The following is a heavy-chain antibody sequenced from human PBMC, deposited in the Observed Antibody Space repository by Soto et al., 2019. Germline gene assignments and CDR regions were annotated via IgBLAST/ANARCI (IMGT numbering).Heavy chain of an antibody. Sequence: GESLKICWRGSGYSFTSYWISWVRQMPGKGLEWMGRIDPSDSYTNYSPSFQGHVTISADKSISTAYLQWSSLKASDTAMYYCARLSTHSSGWFFWFDLWGQGTLVTVSS. J-gene: IGHJ5*02. CDR2: IDPSDSYT. D-gene: IGHD6-19*01. V-gene: IGHV5-10-1*01. CDR3: ARLSTHSSGWFFWFDL. CDR1: GYSFTSYW.